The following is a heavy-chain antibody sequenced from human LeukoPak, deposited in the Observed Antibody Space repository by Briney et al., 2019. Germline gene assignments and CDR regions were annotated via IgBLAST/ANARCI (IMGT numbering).Heavy chain of an antibody. D-gene: IGHD5-12*01. Sequence: GGSLRLSCTASGFTFGDYAMSWVRQAPGKGLEWVGFIRSKAYGGTTEYAASVKGRFTISRDDSKSIAYLQMNSLKTEDTAVYYCTRVGYSGYGFGYWGQGTLVTVSS. V-gene: IGHV3-49*04. CDR2: IRSKAYGGTT. CDR3: TRVGYSGYGFGY. CDR1: GFTFGDYA. J-gene: IGHJ4*02.